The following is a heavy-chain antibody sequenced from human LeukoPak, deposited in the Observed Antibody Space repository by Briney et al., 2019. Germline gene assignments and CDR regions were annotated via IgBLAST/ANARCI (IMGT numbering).Heavy chain of an antibody. V-gene: IGHV4-39*01. J-gene: IGHJ4*02. CDR2: IYYSGST. CDR1: GGSISSSSYY. D-gene: IGHD3-16*01. CDR3: ARGYVPTTAPFDY. Sequence: SETLSLTCTVSGGSISSSSYYWGWIRQPPGKGLEWIGSIYYSGSTYYNPSLKSRVTISVDTSKNQFSLKLSSVTAADTAVYYCARGYVPTTAPFDYWGQGTLVTVSS.